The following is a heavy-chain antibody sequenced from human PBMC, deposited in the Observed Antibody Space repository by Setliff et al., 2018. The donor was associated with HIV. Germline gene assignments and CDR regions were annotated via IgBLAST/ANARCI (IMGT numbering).Heavy chain of an antibody. CDR3: ARGGYYYYFGVDV. CDR2: IYHSGRT. D-gene: IGHD3-16*01. J-gene: IGHJ6*02. CDR1: GGSISSNSYY. V-gene: IGHV4-39*07. Sequence: PSETLSLTCTVSGGSISSNSYYWGWIRQPPGKGLEWIGSIYHSGRTYYNPSLKSRVTISVDTSKNQFSLKLSSVTAADTAVYYCARGGYYYYFGVDVWGQGTTVTVSS.